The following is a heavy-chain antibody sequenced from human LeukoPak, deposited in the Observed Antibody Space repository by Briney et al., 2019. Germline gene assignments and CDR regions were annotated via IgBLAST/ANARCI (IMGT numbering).Heavy chain of an antibody. CDR1: GGSISSYY. CDR3: ARDLEWLGLDY. CDR2: IYYSGST. J-gene: IGHJ4*02. V-gene: IGHV4-59*01. Sequence: PSETLSLTCTVSGGSISSYYWSWIRQPPGKGLEWIGYIYYSGSTNYNPSLKSRVTISVDTSKNQFSLKLSSVTAADTAVYYCARDLEWLGLDYWGQGTLVTVSS. D-gene: IGHD3-3*01.